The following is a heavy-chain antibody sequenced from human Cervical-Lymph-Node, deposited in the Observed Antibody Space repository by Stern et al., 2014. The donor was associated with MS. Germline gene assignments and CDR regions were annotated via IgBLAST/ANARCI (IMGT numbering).Heavy chain of an antibody. Sequence: QVQLVQSGAEVKKPGSSVKVSCKASGGTFSSYAISWVRQAPGQGLEWMGGIIPIFGTANYTQNFQGRVTFTADDSRTTAYLELRGMRSDDTAIYYCARTSLLDSWGQGTLVTVSS. CDR1: GGTFSSYA. CDR2: IIPIFGTA. CDR3: ARTSLLDS. V-gene: IGHV1-69*12. J-gene: IGHJ4*02. D-gene: IGHD1-1*01.